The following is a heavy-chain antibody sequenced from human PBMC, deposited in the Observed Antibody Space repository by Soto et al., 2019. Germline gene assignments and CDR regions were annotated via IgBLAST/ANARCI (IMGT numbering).Heavy chain of an antibody. CDR3: ARHQYYDFWSGHTGGVELDY. J-gene: IGHJ4*02. CDR2: IDPSDSYT. V-gene: IGHV5-10-1*01. CDR1: GYSFTSYW. Sequence: GESLKISCKGSGYSFTSYWISWVRQMPGKGLEWMGRIDPSDSYTNYSPSFQGHVTISADKSISTAYLQWSSLKASDTAMYYCARHQYYDFWSGHTGGVELDYWGQGTLVTVSS. D-gene: IGHD3-3*01.